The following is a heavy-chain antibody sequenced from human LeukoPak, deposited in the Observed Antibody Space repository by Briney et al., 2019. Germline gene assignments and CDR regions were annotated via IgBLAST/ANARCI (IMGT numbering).Heavy chain of an antibody. J-gene: IGHJ4*02. CDR1: GYTFTSYD. V-gene: IGHV1-18*01. CDR2: ISAYNGNT. Sequence: GASVKVSCKASGYTFTSYDINWVRQATGQGLEWMGWISAYNGNTNYAQKLQGRVTMATDTSTSTAYMELRSLRSDDTAVYYCARDRCSSTSCYVDYWGQGPLVTVPS. D-gene: IGHD2-2*01. CDR3: ARDRCSSTSCYVDY.